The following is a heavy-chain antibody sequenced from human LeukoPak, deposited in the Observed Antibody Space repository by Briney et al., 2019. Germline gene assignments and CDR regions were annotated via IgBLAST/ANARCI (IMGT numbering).Heavy chain of an antibody. CDR3: ARGSVTTVYYFDY. CDR2: IGPNGAST. V-gene: IGHV3-64*04. J-gene: IGHJ4*02. Sequence: GESLRLSCSTSGFTFSNHFMHWVRQAPGKGLEYVSSIGPNGASTLYADSVKGRFTISRDNSKNTLYLQMNSLRAEDTAVYYCARGSVTTVYYFDYWGQGTLVTVSS. D-gene: IGHD4-17*01. CDR1: GFTFSNHF.